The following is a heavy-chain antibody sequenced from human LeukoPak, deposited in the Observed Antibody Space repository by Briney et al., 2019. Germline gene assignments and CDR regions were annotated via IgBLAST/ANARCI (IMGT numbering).Heavy chain of an antibody. Sequence: PGGSLRLSCAASGFTFSSYAMSWVRQAPGKGLEWVSAISGSGGSTYYADSVKGRFTISRDNSKNTLYLQMNSLRAEDTAVYYCAKGSYYDSSGYYSYYYYGMDVWGQGTTVTVSS. V-gene: IGHV3-23*01. CDR1: GFTFSSYA. J-gene: IGHJ6*02. CDR2: ISGSGGST. D-gene: IGHD3-22*01. CDR3: AKGSYYDSSGYYSYYYYGMDV.